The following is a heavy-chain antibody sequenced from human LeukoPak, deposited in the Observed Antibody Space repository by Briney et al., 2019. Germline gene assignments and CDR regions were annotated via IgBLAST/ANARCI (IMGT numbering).Heavy chain of an antibody. CDR3: ARGGSVFAYFFDY. Sequence: GGSLRLSCAASGFILSNYAMTWARLTPGKGLEWVSAISGSGGTTYYADSVKGRFTISRDSSTNTLCLQLSSLRAEDTAVYYCARGGSVFAYFFDYWGQGTLVTVSS. CDR2: ISGSGGTT. J-gene: IGHJ4*02. D-gene: IGHD3-10*01. CDR1: GFILSNYA. V-gene: IGHV3-23*01.